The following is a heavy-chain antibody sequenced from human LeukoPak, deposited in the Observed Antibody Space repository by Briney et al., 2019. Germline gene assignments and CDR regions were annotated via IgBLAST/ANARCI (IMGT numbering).Heavy chain of an antibody. CDR2: IMGKIDVGTP. J-gene: IGHJ5*02. CDR3: TTDPESCSGGDCYGYWA. Sequence: GPSLRLSRAASASTFSAAWTRSVSQDPRKWRELVAPIMGKIDVGTPDCPAPVKGRFSISRDDSNDMVYLQLNSLKTEDTVVYYCTTDPESCSGGDCYGYWAWGQGGLVTVSS. V-gene: IGHV3-15*01. CDR1: ASTFSAAW. D-gene: IGHD2-21*01.